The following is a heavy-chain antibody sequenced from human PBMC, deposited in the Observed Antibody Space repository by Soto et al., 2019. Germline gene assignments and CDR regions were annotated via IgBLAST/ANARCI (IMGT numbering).Heavy chain of an antibody. V-gene: IGHV1-69*01. CDR2: IIPVFGTT. CDR1: GGLFSSFA. CDR3: ARGGGPYVWFNEF. Sequence: QEQLVQSGPEVKRPGSSVKISCKDSGGLFSSFAISWVRQAPGQGLEWLGGIIPVFGTTNYAEKFQDRVTITAGESTNTAYMELSSLRSGDTAMYYCARGGGPYVWFNEFWGQGTLVTVSS. D-gene: IGHD3-10*02. J-gene: IGHJ4*02.